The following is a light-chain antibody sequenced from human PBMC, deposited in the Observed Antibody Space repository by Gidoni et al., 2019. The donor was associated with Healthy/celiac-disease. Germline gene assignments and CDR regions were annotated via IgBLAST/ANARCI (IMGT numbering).Light chain of an antibody. Sequence: EIVLTQSPATLSLSPGERATLSCRASQSVSSYLAWYQQKPGQAPRLLIYDASNRATGIPARFSGSGSGTDFPLTISSLEPEDFAVYYCQQRSNWTFXQXTKVEIK. CDR1: QSVSSY. CDR3: QQRSNWT. J-gene: IGKJ1*01. V-gene: IGKV3-11*01. CDR2: DAS.